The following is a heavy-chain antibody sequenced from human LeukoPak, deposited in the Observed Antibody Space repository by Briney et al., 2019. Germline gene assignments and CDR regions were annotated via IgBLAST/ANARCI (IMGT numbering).Heavy chain of an antibody. D-gene: IGHD5-18*01. V-gene: IGHV4-38-2*02. CDR3: ARDFPVDTALPPFDF. CDR2: MYHSGST. CDR1: GYSISSGYY. J-gene: IGHJ4*02. Sequence: SETLSLTCTVSGYSISSGYYWGWIRQPPGKGLEWIGSMYHSGSTYYNPSLKSRVTISVDTSKNQFSLKLSSVTAADTAVYYCARDFPVDTALPPFDFWGQGTLVTVSS.